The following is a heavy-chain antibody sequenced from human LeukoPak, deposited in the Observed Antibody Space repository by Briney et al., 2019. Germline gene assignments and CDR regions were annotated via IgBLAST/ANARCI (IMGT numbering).Heavy chain of an antibody. Sequence: ASVKVSCKVSGYTLTELSMHWVRQAPGKGLEWMGGFDPEDGETIYAQKFQGRVTMTEDTSTDTAYMELSSLRSEDTAVYYCARDERFCNGDNHYPDLGYWGQGTLVTVSS. D-gene: IGHD2-15*01. J-gene: IGHJ4*02. V-gene: IGHV1-24*01. CDR1: GYTLTELS. CDR3: ARDERFCNGDNHYPDLGY. CDR2: FDPEDGET.